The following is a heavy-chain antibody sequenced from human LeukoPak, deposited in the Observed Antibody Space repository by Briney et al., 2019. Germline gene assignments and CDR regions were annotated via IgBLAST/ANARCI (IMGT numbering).Heavy chain of an antibody. D-gene: IGHD2-2*01. CDR1: GFTFSSYG. CDR2: ISYDGSNK. V-gene: IGHV3-30*19. CDR3: ARDLGRVVVPAAISAFDI. Sequence: GRSLRLSCAASGFTFSSYGMHWVRQAPGKGLEWVAVISYDGSNKYYADSVKGRFTISRDNSKNTLYLQMNSLRAEDTAVYYCARDLGRVVVPAAISAFDIWGQGTMVTVSS. J-gene: IGHJ3*02.